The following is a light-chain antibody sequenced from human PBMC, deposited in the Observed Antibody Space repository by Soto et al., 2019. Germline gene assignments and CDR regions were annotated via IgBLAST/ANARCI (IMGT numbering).Light chain of an antibody. V-gene: IGLV2-8*01. CDR3: SSYAGSNNVYV. Sequence: QSALTQPPSASGSPGQSVTISCTGTSSDVGGYNYVSWYQQHPGKAPKLMIYEVSKRPSGVPDRFSGSKSGNTASLTASGLQAEDEADYYCSSYAGSNNVYVFGTGTKLTVL. CDR2: EVS. CDR1: SSDVGGYNY. J-gene: IGLJ1*01.